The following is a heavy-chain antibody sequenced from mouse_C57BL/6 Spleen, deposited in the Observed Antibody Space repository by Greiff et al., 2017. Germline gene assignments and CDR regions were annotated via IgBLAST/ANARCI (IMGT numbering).Heavy chain of an antibody. V-gene: IGHV1-64*01. CDR2: IHPNSGST. CDR3: ARSPITTVVPFDD. CDR1: GYTFTSYW. J-gene: IGHJ2*01. D-gene: IGHD1-1*01. Sequence: VQLQQPGAELVKPGASVKLSCKASGYTFTSYWMHWVKQRPGQGLEWIGMIHPNSGSTNYNEKFKSKATLTVDHSSSTAYMQLSSRTSEDSAVEDCARSPITTVVPFDDGGQGITLTVSS.